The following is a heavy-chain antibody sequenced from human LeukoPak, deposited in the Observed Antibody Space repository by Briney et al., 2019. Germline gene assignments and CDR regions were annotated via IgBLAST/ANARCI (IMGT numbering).Heavy chain of an antibody. Sequence: GSLRLSCTASGFTFSSFWMRWVRQAPGKGLECVANIKQDGSEKYYVDSVKGRFTISRDNAKNSLYLQMNSLRAEDTAVYYCARDHYYGSGSYNWGQGTLVTVSS. CDR2: IKQDGSEK. V-gene: IGHV3-7*01. CDR1: GFTFSSFW. D-gene: IGHD3-10*01. J-gene: IGHJ4*02. CDR3: ARDHYYGSGSYN.